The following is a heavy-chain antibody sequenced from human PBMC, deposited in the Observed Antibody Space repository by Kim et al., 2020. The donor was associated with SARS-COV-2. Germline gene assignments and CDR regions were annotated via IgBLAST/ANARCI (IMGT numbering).Heavy chain of an antibody. CDR2: FYDGGRT. J-gene: IGHJ3*02. V-gene: IGHV3-66*01. Sequence: GGSLRLSCATSGFSVSDNFMSWVRQAPGKGLEWVSTFYDGGRTYYADSVKGRFTISRDNSKNMLYLQMNSLRAEDTAVYYCANYYDYRGKTPGAFDIWGQGTMVTVSS. D-gene: IGHD3-22*01. CDR1: GFSVSDNF. CDR3: ANYYDYRGKTPGAFDI.